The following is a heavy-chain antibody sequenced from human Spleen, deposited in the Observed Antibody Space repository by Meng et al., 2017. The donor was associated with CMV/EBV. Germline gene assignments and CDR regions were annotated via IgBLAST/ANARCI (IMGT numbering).Heavy chain of an antibody. Sequence: SQTLSLTCAISGDSVSSNTASWSWIRQSPSRGLEWLGRTYYRSKWYNDYAVSVKSRISINPDTSKNEFSLHLNSVTPEDTAVYYCARDYYDSGGYYYTEGYYHGLDVWGQGTTVTVSS. CDR1: GDSVSSNTAS. D-gene: IGHD3-22*01. CDR2: TYYRSKWYN. J-gene: IGHJ6*02. CDR3: ARDYYDSGGYYYTEGYYHGLDV. V-gene: IGHV6-1*01.